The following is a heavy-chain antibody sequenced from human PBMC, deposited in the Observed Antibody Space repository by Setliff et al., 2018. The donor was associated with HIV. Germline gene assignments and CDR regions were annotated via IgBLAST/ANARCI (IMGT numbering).Heavy chain of an antibody. D-gene: IGHD6-13*01. CDR2: FDPEDGET. Sequence: ASVKVSCKLSGYTLTELSIHWVRQAPEKGLEWMANFDPEDGETFYAQKFQGRLTMTEDTSTDTAYMELSSLRSDDTAMYYCATDPGYSSTWYSESFQHWGQGTVGTVPQ. CDR3: ATDPGYSSTWYSESFQH. J-gene: IGHJ1*01. V-gene: IGHV1-24*01. CDR1: GYTLTELS.